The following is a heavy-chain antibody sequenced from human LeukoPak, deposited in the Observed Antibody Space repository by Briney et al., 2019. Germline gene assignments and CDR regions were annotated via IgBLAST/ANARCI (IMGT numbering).Heavy chain of an antibody. CDR1: GGSISSYY. V-gene: IGHV4-59*01. CDR2: IYYSGST. CDR3: ARGAVWFGELFADYYYGMDV. Sequence: SETLSLTCTVSGGSISSYYWSWIRQPRGKGLEWIGYIYYSGSTNYNPSLKSRVTISVDTSKNQFSLKLSSVTAADTAVYYCARGAVWFGELFADYYYGMDVWGQGTTVTVSS. J-gene: IGHJ6*02. D-gene: IGHD3-10*01.